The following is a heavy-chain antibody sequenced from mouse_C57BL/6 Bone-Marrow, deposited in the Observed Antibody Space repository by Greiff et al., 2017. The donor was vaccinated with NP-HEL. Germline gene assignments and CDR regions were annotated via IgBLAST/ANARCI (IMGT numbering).Heavy chain of an antibody. V-gene: IGHV5-12*01. D-gene: IGHD2-1*01. J-gene: IGHJ4*01. Sequence: EVKLVESGGGLVQPGGSLKLSCAASGFTFSDYYMYWVRQTPGKRLEWVAYISTGGGSTYYPDTVKGRFTFSRDNAKNTLYLQLSRLTSEDTTMYYGARHKLPYYYAMDCWGQGTSVTVSS. CDR2: ISTGGGST. CDR1: GFTFSDYY. CDR3: ARHKLPYYYAMDC.